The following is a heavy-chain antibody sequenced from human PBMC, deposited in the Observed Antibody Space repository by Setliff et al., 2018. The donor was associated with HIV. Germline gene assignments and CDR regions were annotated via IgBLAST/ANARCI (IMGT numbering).Heavy chain of an antibody. CDR1: GFTVSSNY. D-gene: IGHD3-22*01. Sequence: GGSLRLSCAASGFTVSSNYMSWVRQAPGKGLEWVSVIYSGGSTYYADSVKGRFTISRDNSKNTLYLQMNSLSADDTAVYYCVRGSGYYYFDNWGQGALVTVSS. CDR3: VRGSGYYYFDN. V-gene: IGHV3-66*01. J-gene: IGHJ4*02. CDR2: IYSGGST.